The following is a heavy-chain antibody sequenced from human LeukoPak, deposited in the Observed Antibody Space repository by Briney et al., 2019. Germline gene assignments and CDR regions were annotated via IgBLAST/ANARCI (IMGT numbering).Heavy chain of an antibody. J-gene: IGHJ4*02. D-gene: IGHD2-2*03. Sequence: ASVKVSCKASGYTFTGYYMHWVRQAPGQGLEWMGWINPNSGGANYAQKFQGRVTMTRDTSISTAYMELSRLRSDDTAVYYCARLGIVVVPAATHYFDYWGQGTLVTVSS. CDR2: INPNSGGA. CDR3: ARLGIVVVPAATHYFDY. V-gene: IGHV1-2*02. CDR1: GYTFTGYY.